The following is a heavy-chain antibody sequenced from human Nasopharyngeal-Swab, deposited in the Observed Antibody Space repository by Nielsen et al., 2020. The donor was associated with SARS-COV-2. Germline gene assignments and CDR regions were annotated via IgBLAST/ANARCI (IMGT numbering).Heavy chain of an antibody. CDR1: GFTFSDSA. D-gene: IGHD2-15*01. CDR2: IRSKGNNYAT. Sequence: GESLNISCAASGFTFSDSAIHWVRQASGEGLEWVARIRSKGNNYATAYSASVKGRFINFRDDPTNTAYLQMNSLKTEDTAMYYCTRCGGGCYSGRDYWGQGTLVTVSS. CDR3: TRCGGGCYSGRDY. J-gene: IGHJ4*02. V-gene: IGHV3-73*01.